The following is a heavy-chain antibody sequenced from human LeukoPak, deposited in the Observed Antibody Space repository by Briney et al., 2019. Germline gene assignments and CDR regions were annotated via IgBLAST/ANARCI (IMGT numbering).Heavy chain of an antibody. J-gene: IGHJ4*02. CDR2: INPNSGGT. CDR1: GYTFTGRY. Sequence: ASVNVSCKASGYTFTGRYLHWVRQAPGQGLEWMGWINPNSGGTNYAQKFQGRVTMTRDTSISTAYMELSRLRSDDTAVYYCARDLSSYYDSSGYYDYWGQGTLVTVSS. D-gene: IGHD3-22*01. CDR3: ARDLSSYYDSSGYYDY. V-gene: IGHV1-2*02.